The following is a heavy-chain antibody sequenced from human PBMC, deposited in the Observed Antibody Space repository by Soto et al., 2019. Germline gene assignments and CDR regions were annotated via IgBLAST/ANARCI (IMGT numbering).Heavy chain of an antibody. CDR2: ISYDGSNK. CDR3: ARFRYFDVDTGMDV. CDR1: GFTFSSYA. J-gene: IGHJ6*02. Sequence: GGSLRLSCAASGFTFSSYAMHWVRQAPGKGLEWVAVISYDGSNKYYADSVKGRFTISRDNSKNTLYLQMNSLRAEDTAVYYCARFRYFDVDTGMDVWGQGTTVTVSS. D-gene: IGHD3-9*01. V-gene: IGHV3-30-3*01.